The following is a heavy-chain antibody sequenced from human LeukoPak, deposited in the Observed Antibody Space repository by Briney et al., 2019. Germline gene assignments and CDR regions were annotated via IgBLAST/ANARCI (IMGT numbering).Heavy chain of an antibody. D-gene: IGHD4-17*01. V-gene: IGHV3-23*01. CDR2: ISGSGGST. Sequence: GGSLRLSCAASGFTLSSFGMSWVRQAPGKGLEWVSAISGSGGSTYYADSVKGRFTISRDNSKNTLHLQMNSLRAEYTAVYYCARYGDVFDIWGQGTMVTVSS. J-gene: IGHJ3*02. CDR1: GFTLSSFG. CDR3: ARYGDVFDI.